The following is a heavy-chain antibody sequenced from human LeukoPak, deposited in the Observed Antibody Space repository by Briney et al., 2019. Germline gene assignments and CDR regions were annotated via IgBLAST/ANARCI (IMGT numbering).Heavy chain of an antibody. D-gene: IGHD2-21*02. CDR1: AFTFSIFA. CDR3: AKAQGDLRLGY. J-gene: IGHJ4*02. CDR2: ISGSGGST. Sequence: PGGSLRLSCAASAFTFSIFAMSWVRQAPGKGLEWVSGISGSGGSTYYADSVKGRFTISRDNSKNTVYLQMNSLRAEDTALYFCAKAQGDLRLGYWGQGSLVTVSS. V-gene: IGHV3-23*01.